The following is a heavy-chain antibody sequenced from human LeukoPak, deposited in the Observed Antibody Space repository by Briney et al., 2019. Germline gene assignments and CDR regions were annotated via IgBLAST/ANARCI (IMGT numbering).Heavy chain of an antibody. CDR3: AKATGSFSVYDY. CDR1: GFTFSSLT. V-gene: IGHV3-23*01. CDR2: ISGSGGST. D-gene: IGHD2-8*01. J-gene: IGHJ4*02. Sequence: GGSLRLSCAASGFTFSSLTMTWVRQAPGKGLEWVSSISGSGGSTYYEDSVKGRFTISRDNSKNTLYVQKNSLRAEDTAVYYCAKATGSFSVYDYWGQGTLVTVSS.